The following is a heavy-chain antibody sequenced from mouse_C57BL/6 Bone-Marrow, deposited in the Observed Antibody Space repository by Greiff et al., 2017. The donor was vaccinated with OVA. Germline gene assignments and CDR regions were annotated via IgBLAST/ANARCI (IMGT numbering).Heavy chain of an antibody. J-gene: IGHJ1*03. CDR1: GYTFTDYY. CDR2: INPNNGGT. CDR3: ARPHLLLRWYFDV. V-gene: IGHV1-26*01. Sequence: VQLQQSGPELVKPGASVKISCKASGYTFTDYYMNWVKQSHGKSLEWIGDINPNNGGTSYNQKFKGKATLTVDKSSSTAHMELRSLTSEDSAVYYCARPHLLLRWYFDVWGTGTTVTVSS. D-gene: IGHD1-1*01.